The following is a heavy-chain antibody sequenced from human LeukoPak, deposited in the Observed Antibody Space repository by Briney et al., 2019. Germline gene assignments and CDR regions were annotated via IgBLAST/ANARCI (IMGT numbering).Heavy chain of an antibody. J-gene: IGHJ4*02. V-gene: IGHV3-48*02. CDR2: INHNGEMI. Sequence: GGSLRLSCAASGFTFSNYVMSWVRQAPGKGLEWVSYINHNGEMIFYPDFVKGRFTISRDNAKNSLYLQMNSLRDEDTAVYYGVMENDGAFHFWGQGPLVTVSS. CDR1: GFTFSNYV. CDR3: VMENDGAFHF. D-gene: IGHD2-8*01.